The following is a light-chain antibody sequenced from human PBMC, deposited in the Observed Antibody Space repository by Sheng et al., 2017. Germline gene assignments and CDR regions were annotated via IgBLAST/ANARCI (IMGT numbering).Light chain of an antibody. Sequence: DIQMTQSPSTLSASVGDRVTITCRASQSISSWLAWYQQKPGKAPKLLINDASNLEKGVPSRFSGSGSGTDFTFTISSLQPEDFATYYCQQYDDLPPYTFGQGTRLEIK. CDR2: DAS. J-gene: IGKJ2*01. V-gene: IGKV1-5*01. CDR3: QQYDDLPPYT. CDR1: QSISSW.